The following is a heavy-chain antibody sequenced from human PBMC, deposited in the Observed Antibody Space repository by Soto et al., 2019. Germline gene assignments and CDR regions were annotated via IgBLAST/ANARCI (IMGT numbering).Heavy chain of an antibody. D-gene: IGHD2-8*02. J-gene: IGHJ6*02. CDR2: VSGSGAKT. V-gene: IGHV3-23*01. CDR3: TRDWTGNTFPCMDV. CDR1: GFTFSTYA. Sequence: EVQLLESGGGLVQPGGSLRLSCTASGFTFSTYAMTWVRQAPGKGLEWVSTVSGSGAKTYYADSVRGRFTISRDNSKDTLYLQMNSLTAEDTATYYCTRDWTGNTFPCMDVWGQGTMVTVSS.